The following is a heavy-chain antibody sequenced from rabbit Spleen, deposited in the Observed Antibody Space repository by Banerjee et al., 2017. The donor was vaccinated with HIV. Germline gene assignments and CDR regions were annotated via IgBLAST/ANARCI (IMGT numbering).Heavy chain of an antibody. D-gene: IGHD8-1*01. Sequence: QEQLVESGGGLVKPEGTLTLTCKASGFSFSVRDVICWVRQDPGKGLEWIACINTATGKAVFAGWAKGRLTITRTSSSTVILQMTSLTAADTATYFCARDAGGSFSSYGMDLWGPGTLVTVS. J-gene: IGHJ6*01. CDR1: GFSFSVRDV. V-gene: IGHV1S45*01. CDR3: ARDAGGSFSSYGMDL. CDR2: INTATGKA.